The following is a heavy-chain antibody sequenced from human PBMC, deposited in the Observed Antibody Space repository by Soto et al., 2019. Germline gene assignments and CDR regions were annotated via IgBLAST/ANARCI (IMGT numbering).Heavy chain of an antibody. J-gene: IGHJ4*02. D-gene: IGHD3-10*01. CDR3: GRDPYYGAIDY. CDR2: IKQDGSEK. Sequence: EVQLMESGGGLVQPGGSLRLSCAASGFSFSASWMTWVRQAPGKGLEWVADIKQDGSEKNYVDSVKGRVTMSRDNAKNSLYLQMNGLRAEDTAVYYCGRDPYYGAIDYWGLGTLVIVSS. CDR1: GFSFSASW. V-gene: IGHV3-7*01.